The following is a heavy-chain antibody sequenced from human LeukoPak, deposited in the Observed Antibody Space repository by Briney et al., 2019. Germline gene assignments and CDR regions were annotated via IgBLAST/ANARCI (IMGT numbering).Heavy chain of an antibody. D-gene: IGHD3-9*01. V-gene: IGHV3-11*01. J-gene: IGHJ4*02. Sequence: GGSLRLSCAASGFTFSDYYMSWIRQAPGKGLEWVSYISSSGSTTYYADSVKGRFTISRDNAKNSLYLQMNSLRAEDTAVYYCARDGHYDILTGLFDYWGQGTLVTVSS. CDR2: ISSSGSTT. CDR1: GFTFSDYY. CDR3: ARDGHYDILTGLFDY.